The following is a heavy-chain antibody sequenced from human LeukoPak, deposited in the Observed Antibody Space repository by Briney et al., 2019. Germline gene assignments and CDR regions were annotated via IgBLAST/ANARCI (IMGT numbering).Heavy chain of an antibody. D-gene: IGHD3-22*01. V-gene: IGHV3-11*05. Sequence: PGGSLRLSCAASGFTFSDYYMSWIRQAPGKGLEWVSYISSSSSYTNYADSVKGRFTISRDNAKNSLYLQMNSLRAEDTAVYYCARAQKKASGSYDWYFDLWGRGTLVTVSS. CDR1: GFTFSDYY. CDR2: ISSSSSYT. CDR3: ARAQKKASGSYDWYFDL. J-gene: IGHJ2*01.